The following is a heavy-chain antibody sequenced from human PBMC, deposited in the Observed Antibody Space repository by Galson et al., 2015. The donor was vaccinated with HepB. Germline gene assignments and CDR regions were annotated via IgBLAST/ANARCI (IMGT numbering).Heavy chain of an antibody. CDR2: IIPIFGTA. D-gene: IGHD2-15*01. V-gene: IGHV1-69*13. J-gene: IGHJ6*02. CDR3: ARESGYCSGGSCYGNGMDV. CDR1: GGTFSSYA. Sequence: SVKVSCKASGGTFSSYAISWVRQAPGQGLEWMGGIIPIFGTANYAQKFQGRVTITADESTSTAYMELSSLRSEDTAVYYCARESGYCSGGSCYGNGMDVWGQGTTVTVSS.